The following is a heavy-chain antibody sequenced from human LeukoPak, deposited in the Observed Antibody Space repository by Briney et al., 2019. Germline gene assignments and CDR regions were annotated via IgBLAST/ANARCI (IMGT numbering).Heavy chain of an antibody. D-gene: IGHD2-21*01. CDR3: ARHSIASDGARLFDY. V-gene: IGHV4-59*08. J-gene: IGHJ4*02. CDR1: GGSITSYY. CDR2: IYYSGYS. Sequence: PSETLSLTCTVSGGSITSYYWAWLRQPPGKGLEWIGYIYYSGYSNYNPSLKSRVSMSVDTSKNQFSLKLTSVTAADMAVYYCARHSIASDGARLFDYWGRGTLVTVSS.